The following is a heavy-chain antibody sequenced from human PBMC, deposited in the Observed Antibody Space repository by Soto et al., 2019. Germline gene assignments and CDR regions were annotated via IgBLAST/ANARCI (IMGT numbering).Heavy chain of an antibody. CDR2: INPKKGDT. J-gene: IGHJ4*02. D-gene: IGHD3-22*01. CDR3: ARDDSGANFGY. CDR1: GYRFINFF. V-gene: IGHV1-2*02. Sequence: QVQLVQSGAEVRKPGASVKVSCKASGYRFINFFVHWVRQAPGQGLEWMGWINPKKGDTNYAQKFQGRVTMTKDTSISVAYMELGGLNSNDTAVYYCARDDSGANFGYWGQGALVTVS.